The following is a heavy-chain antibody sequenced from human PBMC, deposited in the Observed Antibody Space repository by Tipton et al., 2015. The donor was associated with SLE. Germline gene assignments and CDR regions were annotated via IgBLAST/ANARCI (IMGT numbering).Heavy chain of an antibody. D-gene: IGHD2/OR15-2a*01. V-gene: IGHV4-4*07. J-gene: IGHJ2*01. CDR1: GGSISFDY. CDR2: IYSSGDR. Sequence: TLSLTCTVSGGSISFDYWSWFRQSAGRGLEWIGRIYSSGDRDYNPSLRSRVTMSIDASQNRVSLRLKSVSAADTAVYYCARGSDGEYVRYLDVWGPGTLVTVSS. CDR3: ARGSDGEYVRYLDV.